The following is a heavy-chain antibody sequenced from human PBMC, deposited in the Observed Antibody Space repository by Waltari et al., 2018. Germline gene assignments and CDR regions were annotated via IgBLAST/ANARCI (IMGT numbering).Heavy chain of an antibody. CDR1: GYTFTGYH. J-gene: IGHJ5*02. CDR2: INPNSGGT. Sequence: QVQLVQSGAEVKKPGASVKVSCKASGYTFTGYHMNWVRQAPGQGREWMGWINPNSGGTNYAQKFQGRVTMTRDTSISTAYMELSRLRSDDTAVYYCARGIAAAGTGWFDPWGQGTLVTVSS. CDR3: ARGIAAAGTGWFDP. D-gene: IGHD6-13*01. V-gene: IGHV1-2*02.